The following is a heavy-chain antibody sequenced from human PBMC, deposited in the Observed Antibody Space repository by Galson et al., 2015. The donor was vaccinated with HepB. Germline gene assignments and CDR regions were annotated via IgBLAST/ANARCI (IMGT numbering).Heavy chain of an antibody. J-gene: IGHJ4*02. Sequence: SLRLSCAASGFSFNDYYITWIRQAPGRGLEYVSYIGGSGVDRKYGDSVKGRFTISRDNAKKSVYLQMDSLRAEDTAVYYCARNARVPDCWGQGTLVTVSP. V-gene: IGHV3-11*06. D-gene: IGHD4/OR15-4a*01. CDR2: IGGSGVDR. CDR1: GFSFNDYY. CDR3: ARNARVPDC.